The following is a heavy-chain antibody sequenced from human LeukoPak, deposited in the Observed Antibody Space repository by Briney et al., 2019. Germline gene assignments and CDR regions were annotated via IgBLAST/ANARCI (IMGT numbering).Heavy chain of an antibody. D-gene: IGHD1-7*01. Sequence: SEALSLTCTVSGGSISSSSYYWGWIRQPPGKGLEWIGHIYYSGSTFYNPSLKSRVTISVDTSKNQFSLKLRSVTAADTAMFYCARLYGNFQNYYDYWGQGTLVAVSS. CDR2: IYYSGST. V-gene: IGHV4-39*07. CDR1: GGSISSSSYY. CDR3: ARLYGNFQNYYDY. J-gene: IGHJ4*02.